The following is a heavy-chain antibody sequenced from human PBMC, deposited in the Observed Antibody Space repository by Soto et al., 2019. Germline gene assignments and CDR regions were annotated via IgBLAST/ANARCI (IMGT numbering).Heavy chain of an antibody. V-gene: IGHV5-10-1*03. D-gene: IGHD3-22*01. Sequence: EVQLVQSGAEVKKPGESLRISCQGSGYNFTTYWISWVRQMPGKGLEWVATVDPSDSYTNYSPSFQGHISISADKSMNTAFLQWSSLKASDTAVYYCARLPIPGATIDSRGFHYFDYWGQGTLVTVSS. CDR2: VDPSDSYT. CDR1: GYNFTTYW. CDR3: ARLPIPGATIDSRGFHYFDY. J-gene: IGHJ4*02.